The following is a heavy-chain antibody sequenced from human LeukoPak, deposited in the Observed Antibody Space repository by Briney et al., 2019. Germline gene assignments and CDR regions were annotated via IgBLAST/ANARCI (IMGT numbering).Heavy chain of an antibody. D-gene: IGHD1-1*01. CDR3: ARVAKERVGGVYYFDY. CDR1: GFTFSDYA. Sequence: GGSLRLSCAASGFTFSDYAMHWVRQPTGKSLEWVAAIGTAGDTYYTGSVKGRFTISRENAKNSLYLQMNSLRAGDTAVYYCARVAKERVGGVYYFDYWGQGTLVTVSS. CDR2: IGTAGDT. J-gene: IGHJ4*02. V-gene: IGHV3-13*01.